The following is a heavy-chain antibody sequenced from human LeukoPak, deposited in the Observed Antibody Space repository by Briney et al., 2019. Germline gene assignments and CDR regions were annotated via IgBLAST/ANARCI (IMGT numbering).Heavy chain of an antibody. CDR3: ARFYSSWYEVWFDP. J-gene: IGHJ5*02. Sequence: GASVKVSCKASGHTFTGYYMHWVRQAPGQGLEWMGWINPNSGGTNYAQKFQGRVTMTRDTSISTAYMELSRLRSDDTAVYYCARFYSSWYEVWFDPWGQGTLVTVSS. CDR1: GHTFTGYY. CDR2: INPNSGGT. D-gene: IGHD6-13*01. V-gene: IGHV1-2*02.